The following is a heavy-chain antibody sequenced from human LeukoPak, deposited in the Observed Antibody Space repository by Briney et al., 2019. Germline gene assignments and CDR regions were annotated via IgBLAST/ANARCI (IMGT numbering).Heavy chain of an antibody. Sequence: SQTLSLTCAISGDSVSSNNGAWNSIRQSPSRGLEWLGRTYYRSKWYDDYAESMKGRITISQDTSKNQFSLHVYSVIPEDTAVYYCGSDVGTSGWYTFDYWGQGTLVTVSS. CDR2: TYYRSKWYD. CDR3: GSDVGTSGWYTFDY. J-gene: IGHJ4*02. V-gene: IGHV6-1*01. CDR1: GDSVSSNNGA. D-gene: IGHD6-19*01.